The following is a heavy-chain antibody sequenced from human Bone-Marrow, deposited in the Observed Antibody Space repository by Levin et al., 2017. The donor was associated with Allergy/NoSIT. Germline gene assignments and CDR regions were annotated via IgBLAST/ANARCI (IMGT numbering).Heavy chain of an antibody. CDR2: INSDGSNT. J-gene: IGHJ4*02. D-gene: IGHD2-2*01. V-gene: IGHV3-74*01. CDR1: GFTFSNYW. Sequence: ASVKVSCAASGFTFSNYWMHWVRQAPGKGLVWVSHINSDGSNTNYADSVKGRFTISRDNAKNTLYLQMNSLRDEDTVVYYCARGGCSSTSCLDNWGQGTLVTVSP. CDR3: ARGGCSSTSCLDN.